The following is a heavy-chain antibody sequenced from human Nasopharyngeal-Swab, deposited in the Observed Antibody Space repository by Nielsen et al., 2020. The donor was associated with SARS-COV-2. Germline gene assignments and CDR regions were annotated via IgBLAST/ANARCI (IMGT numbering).Heavy chain of an antibody. D-gene: IGHD1-26*01. CDR3: ARGELLNSYYYYYMDV. CDR2: INHSGST. Sequence: SQTFSLTCAVYGGSFSGYYWSWIRQPPGKGLEWIGEINHSGSTNYNPSLKSRVTISVDTSKNQFSLKLSSVTAADTAVYYCARGELLNSYYYYYMDVWGKGTTVTVSS. CDR1: GGSFSGYY. V-gene: IGHV4-34*01. J-gene: IGHJ6*03.